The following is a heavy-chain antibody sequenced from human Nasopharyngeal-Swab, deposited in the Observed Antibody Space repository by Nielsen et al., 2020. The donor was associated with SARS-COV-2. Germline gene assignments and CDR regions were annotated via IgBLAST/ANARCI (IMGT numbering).Heavy chain of an antibody. J-gene: IGHJ6*02. CDR3: ARDCTNGVCLYYYYGMDV. D-gene: IGHD2-8*01. V-gene: IGHV1-8*01. Sequence: ASVKVSCKASGYTFTSYDINWVRQATGQGLEWMGWMNPNSGNTGYAQKFQGRVTMTRNTSISTAYMELSSLRSEDTAVYYCARDCTNGVCLYYYYGMDVRGQGTTVTVSS. CDR1: GYTFTSYD. CDR2: MNPNSGNT.